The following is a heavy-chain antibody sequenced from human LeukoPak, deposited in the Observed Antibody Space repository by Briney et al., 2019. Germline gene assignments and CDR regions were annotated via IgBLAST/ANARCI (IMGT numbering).Heavy chain of an antibody. Sequence: PSETLSLTCTVSGGSMSSYYWSWIRQPPGKGLEWIGYIYYSGGTKYNPSLKSRVAISIDTSKNQFSLKLNSVTAADTAVYFCASPHYDSSGYFYVFDMWGPGTMVTVSS. V-gene: IGHV4-59*08. J-gene: IGHJ3*02. D-gene: IGHD3-22*01. CDR3: ASPHYDSSGYFYVFDM. CDR2: IYYSGGT. CDR1: GGSMSSYY.